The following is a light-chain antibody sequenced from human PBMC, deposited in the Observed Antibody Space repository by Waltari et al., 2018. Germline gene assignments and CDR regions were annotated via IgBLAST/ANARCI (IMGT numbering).Light chain of an antibody. J-gene: IGLJ1*01. CDR3: SSHTSSSTFV. Sequence: QSALTQPASVSGSPGQSITISCTGSSSDVGSYKSVSWYQQHPGQVPKLIIYEVNRRPSGVSNRFSGSKSGNTASLTISGLQAEDEADYYCSSHTSSSTFVFGTGTKVDVL. CDR2: EVN. CDR1: SSDVGSYKS. V-gene: IGLV2-14*01.